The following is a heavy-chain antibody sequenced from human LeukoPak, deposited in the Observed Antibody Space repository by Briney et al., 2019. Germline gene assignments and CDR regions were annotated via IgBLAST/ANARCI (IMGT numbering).Heavy chain of an antibody. CDR2: IDPKSGDT. J-gene: IGHJ5*02. CDR3: ARDNGVGATTVWFDP. Sequence: GASVKVSCKASGYTFTGHYMHWVRQAPGQGLEWMGRIDPKSGDTNYAQKFQGRVTLTRDTSISTAYMELNRLSSDDTAVYYCARDNGVGATTVWFDPWGQGSLVTVSS. CDR1: GYTFTGHY. V-gene: IGHV1-2*06. D-gene: IGHD1-26*01.